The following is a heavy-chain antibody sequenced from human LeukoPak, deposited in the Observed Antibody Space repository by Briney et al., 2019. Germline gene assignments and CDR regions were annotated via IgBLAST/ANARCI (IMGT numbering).Heavy chain of an antibody. D-gene: IGHD3-22*01. CDR3: ARYFDRSGFYRDAFDV. CDR2: ISYSDTAK. Sequence: PGGLLRLSCAASGFTFSTYGMSWVRQAPGKGLEWLSYISYSDTAKYYADSVKGRFTISRDNAENSLHLQMNSLRDEDTAVYYCARYFDRSGFYRDAFDVWGQGTMATVSS. V-gene: IGHV3-48*02. CDR1: GFTFSTYG. J-gene: IGHJ3*01.